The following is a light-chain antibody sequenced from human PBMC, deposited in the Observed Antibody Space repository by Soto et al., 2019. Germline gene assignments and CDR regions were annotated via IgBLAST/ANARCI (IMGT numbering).Light chain of an antibody. CDR2: DAS. Sequence: DIQMTQSPSTLSASVGDRVTITCRASQSIRSWLAWYQQKPGKAPKLLIYDASSLESGVPSRFSGSGSGTEFTLTISSLQPDDFATYYCQKYNSYSRTFVPGTKVDIK. J-gene: IGKJ3*01. CDR3: QKYNSYSRT. V-gene: IGKV1-5*01. CDR1: QSIRSW.